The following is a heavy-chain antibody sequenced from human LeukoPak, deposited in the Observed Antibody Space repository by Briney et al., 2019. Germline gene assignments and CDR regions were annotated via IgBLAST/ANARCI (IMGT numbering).Heavy chain of an antibody. Sequence: KSSETLSLTCTVSGGSISSSSYYWGWIRQPPGKGLEWIGSIYYSGSTYYNPSLKSRVTISVDTSKNQFSLKLSSVTAADTAVYYCARLGGMYRILTGYYDAVVDDYWGQGTLVTVSS. CDR3: ARLGGMYRILTGYYDAVVDDY. D-gene: IGHD3-9*01. CDR1: GGSISSSSYY. J-gene: IGHJ4*02. V-gene: IGHV4-39*07. CDR2: IYYSGST.